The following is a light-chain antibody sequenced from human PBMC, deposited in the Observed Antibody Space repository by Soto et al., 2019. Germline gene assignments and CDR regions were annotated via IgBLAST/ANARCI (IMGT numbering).Light chain of an antibody. CDR2: EGS. CDR3: CSYAGSSFYV. Sequence: QSVLTQPASVSGSPGQSITISCTGTSSDVGSYNLVSRYQQHPGKAPKLMIYEGSKRPSGVSNRFSGSKSGNTASLTISGLQAEEEADYYCCSYAGSSFYVFGTGTKVTVL. V-gene: IGLV2-23*01. J-gene: IGLJ1*01. CDR1: SSDVGSYNL.